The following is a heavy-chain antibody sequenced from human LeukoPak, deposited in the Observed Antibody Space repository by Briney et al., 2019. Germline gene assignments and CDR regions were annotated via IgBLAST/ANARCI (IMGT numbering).Heavy chain of an antibody. CDR1: GFSFYNLA. Sequence: PGGSLRLSCATSGFSFYNLAFHWVRQAPGKGLEWVSLISHDENTKKYANSVKGRLTISRDNSKNTLYLQMNSLRVEDAAVYYCARRLSGTSPFDLWGQGTLVTVSS. J-gene: IGHJ4*02. CDR2: ISHDENTK. CDR3: ARRLSGTSPFDL. D-gene: IGHD6-25*01. V-gene: IGHV3-30*03.